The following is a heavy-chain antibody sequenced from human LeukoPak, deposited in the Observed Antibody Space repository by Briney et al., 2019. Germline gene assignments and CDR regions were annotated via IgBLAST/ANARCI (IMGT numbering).Heavy chain of an antibody. J-gene: IGHJ6*02. V-gene: IGHV3-48*03. CDR1: GFTFSSYE. CDR3: ARASGSSWYRKEFNYYYGMDV. D-gene: IGHD6-13*01. CDR2: ISSSCSTI. Sequence: GGSLRLSCAASGFTFSSYEMNWVRQAPGKGLEWVSYISSSCSTIYYADSVKGRFTISRDNAKNSLYLQMNSLRAEDTAVYYCARASGSSWYRKEFNYYYGMDVWGQGTTVTVSS.